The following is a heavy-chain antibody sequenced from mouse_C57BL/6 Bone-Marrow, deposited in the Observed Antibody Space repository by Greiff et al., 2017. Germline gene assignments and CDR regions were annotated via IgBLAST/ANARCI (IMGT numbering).Heavy chain of an antibody. J-gene: IGHJ1*03. Sequence: VQLQQSGPELVKPGASVKISCKASGYSFTSYYIHWVKQRPGQGLEWIGWIYPGSGNTKYNEKFKGKATLTADTSSSTAYMQLSSLTSEDSAVYYCARRSENGYLLYWYFDVWGTGTTVTVSS. CDR2: IYPGSGNT. D-gene: IGHD2-2*01. V-gene: IGHV1-66*01. CDR1: GYSFTSYY. CDR3: ARRSENGYLLYWYFDV.